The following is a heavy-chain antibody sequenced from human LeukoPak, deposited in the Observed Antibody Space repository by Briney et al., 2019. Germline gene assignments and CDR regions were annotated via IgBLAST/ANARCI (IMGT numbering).Heavy chain of an antibody. CDR2: IYTSGST. J-gene: IGHJ6*03. V-gene: IGHV4-4*09. CDR3: ASIEPYCSSTSCMGSYYMDV. D-gene: IGHD2-2*01. CDR1: GGSISSYY. Sequence: SETLSLTCTVSGGSISSYYWSWIRQPAGKGLEWIGYIYTSGSTNYNPSLKSRVTISVDASKNQFSLKLSSVTAADTAVYYCASIEPYCSSTSCMGSYYMDVWGKGTTVTVSS.